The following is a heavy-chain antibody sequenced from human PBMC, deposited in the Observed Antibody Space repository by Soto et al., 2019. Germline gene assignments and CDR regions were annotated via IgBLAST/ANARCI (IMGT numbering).Heavy chain of an antibody. CDR1: GFTFSSYW. V-gene: IGHV3-7*01. Sequence: EVRLVESGGGLVQPGGSLRLSCAASGFTFSSYWMSWVRQAPGKGLEWVANIKQDGSEKYYVYSVKGRFTISRDNAKNSLYLQMNSLRAEDTAVYYCARPPAFDYSSSPYYYMDVWGKGTTVTFSS. D-gene: IGHD6-6*01. CDR3: ARPPAFDYSSSPYYYMDV. J-gene: IGHJ6*03. CDR2: IKQDGSEK.